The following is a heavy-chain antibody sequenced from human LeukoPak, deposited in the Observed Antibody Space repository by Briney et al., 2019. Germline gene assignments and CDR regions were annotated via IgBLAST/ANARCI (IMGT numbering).Heavy chain of an antibody. CDR2: IGTDGDT. CDR1: GFTFSSYD. Sequence: GGSLRLSCAASGFTFSSYDMHWVRQTTGKGLEWVSGIGTDGDTYYPGSVKGRFTISREKAKSSLYLQMNSLRAGDTAVYYCARSKGDGMDVWGQGTTVTVSS. J-gene: IGHJ6*02. CDR3: ARSKGDGMDV. V-gene: IGHV3-13*04.